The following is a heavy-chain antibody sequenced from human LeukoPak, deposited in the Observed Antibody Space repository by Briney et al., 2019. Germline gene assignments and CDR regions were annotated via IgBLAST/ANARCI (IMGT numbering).Heavy chain of an antibody. Sequence: ASVKVSCKASGYTFISYGISWVRQAPGQGLEWMGWISAYNGNTNNAQKLQGRVTMTTDTSTSTAYMELRSLTSDDTAVYYCARDLSASLPDYWGQGTLVTVSS. D-gene: IGHD1-26*01. J-gene: IGHJ4*02. CDR3: ARDLSASLPDY. CDR1: GYTFISYG. V-gene: IGHV1-18*01. CDR2: ISAYNGNT.